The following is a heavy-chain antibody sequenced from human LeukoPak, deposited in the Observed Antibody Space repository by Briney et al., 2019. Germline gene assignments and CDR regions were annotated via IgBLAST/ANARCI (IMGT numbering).Heavy chain of an antibody. J-gene: IGHJ4*02. CDR1: GFSFSIYW. Sequence: AGGSLSLSCAPSGFSFSIYWVGWVRLAARKGLGWEANIKQDGSEKYYVDSVKGRSTISRDNAKNSLYLQMNSLRAEDTAVYYCARVMAWGYDFPIDYWGQGTLVTVSS. D-gene: IGHD5-12*01. CDR3: ARVMAWGYDFPIDY. CDR2: IKQDGSEK. V-gene: IGHV3-7*04.